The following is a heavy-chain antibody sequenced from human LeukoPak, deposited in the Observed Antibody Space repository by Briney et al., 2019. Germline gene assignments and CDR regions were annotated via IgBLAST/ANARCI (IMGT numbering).Heavy chain of an antibody. V-gene: IGHV1-46*01. D-gene: IGHD3-10*01. CDR2: INPSGGST. Sequence: ASVKVSCKASGYTFTSYYMHWVRQAPGQGLEWMGIINPSGGSTNYAQKFQGRVTITADESTSTAYMELSSLRSEDTAVYYCARGDAGRLLDYGMDVWGQGTTVTVSS. CDR3: ARGDAGRLLDYGMDV. CDR1: GYTFTSYY. J-gene: IGHJ6*02.